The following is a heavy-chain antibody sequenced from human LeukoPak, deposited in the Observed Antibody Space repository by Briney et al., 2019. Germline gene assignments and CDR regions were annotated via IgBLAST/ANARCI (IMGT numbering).Heavy chain of an antibody. V-gene: IGHV3-7*04. D-gene: IGHD6-13*01. CDR3: AREIPQQLVAMDV. CDR1: GFTFSTYW. J-gene: IGHJ6*02. CDR2: IKEDGTGK. Sequence: GGSLRLSCTASGFTFSTYWMSWVRQAPGKGLEWLANIKEDGTGKNHVDSVKGRFTISRDNAKNSLYLQMNGLRAEDTAVYYCAREIPQQLVAMDVWGQGTTVTVSS.